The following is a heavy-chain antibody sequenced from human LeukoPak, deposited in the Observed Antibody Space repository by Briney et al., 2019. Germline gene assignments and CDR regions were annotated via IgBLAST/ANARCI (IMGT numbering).Heavy chain of an antibody. CDR3: ARVVTRLREGKYHYDMDV. D-gene: IGHD3-10*01. V-gene: IGHV1-3*01. CDR1: GYTFTNYI. J-gene: IGHJ6*02. CDR2: INAGNGDT. Sequence: GASVKVSCKASGYTFTNYIIHWVRQAPGQRLEWMGWINAGNGDTKYSQKFRVRVTITRDTSASTAYMELSSLRSEDTAVYYCARVVTRLREGKYHYDMDVWGQGTTVTVSS.